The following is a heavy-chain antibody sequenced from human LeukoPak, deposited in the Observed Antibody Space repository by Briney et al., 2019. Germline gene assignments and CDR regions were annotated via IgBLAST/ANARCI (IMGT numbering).Heavy chain of an antibody. V-gene: IGHV3-74*01. D-gene: IGHD5-18*01. CDR1: GFTFSSYW. J-gene: IGHJ6*02. Sequence: GGSLRLSCAASGFTFSSYWMHWFRQAPGKGLVWVSRINSDGSNTSYADSVKGRFTISRDNAKNTLYLQMNSLRAEDTAVYYCARDLAAMVFSYYYYGMDVWGQGTTVTVSS. CDR3: ARDLAAMVFSYYYYGMDV. CDR2: INSDGSNT.